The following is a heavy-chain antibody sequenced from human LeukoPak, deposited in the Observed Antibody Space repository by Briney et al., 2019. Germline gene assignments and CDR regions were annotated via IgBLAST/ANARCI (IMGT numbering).Heavy chain of an antibody. J-gene: IGHJ2*01. V-gene: IGHV4-39*01. CDR3: ARHGGVGVTNWSFDL. Sequence: PSETLSLTCTVSGGSISSSGYYWGWIRQPPGKGLEWLGRIYYTGSTYYNPSLKSRVTVSVDTSRNQFSLKLSSVTAADTAVYYCARHGGVGVTNWSFDLWGRGTLVTVSS. CDR1: GGSISSSGYY. D-gene: IGHD1-26*01. CDR2: IYYTGST.